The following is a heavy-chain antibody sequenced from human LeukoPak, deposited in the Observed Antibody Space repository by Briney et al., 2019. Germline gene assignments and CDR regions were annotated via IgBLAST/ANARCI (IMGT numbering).Heavy chain of an antibody. CDR2: IYYSGST. D-gene: IGHD2-2*01. Sequence: PSETLSLTCTVSGGSISSGDYYWSWIRQPPGKGLEWIGYIYYSGSTYYNPSLKSRVTISVDTSKNQFSLKLSSVTAADTAVYYCARGGGVVVPVAMPRFDPWGQGALVTVSS. CDR1: GGSISSGDYY. CDR3: ARGGGVVVPVAMPRFDP. V-gene: IGHV4-30-4*08. J-gene: IGHJ5*02.